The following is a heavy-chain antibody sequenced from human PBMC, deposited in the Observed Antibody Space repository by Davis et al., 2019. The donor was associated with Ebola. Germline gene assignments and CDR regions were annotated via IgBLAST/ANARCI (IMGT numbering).Heavy chain of an antibody. J-gene: IGHJ4*02. Sequence: SQTLSLTCAVYGGSFSGYYWSWIRQPSGKGLEWIGEINHSGSTNYNPSLKSRVTISVDPSKNQFSLKLGSVTAAETAVYYCARDPDYWGQGTLVTVSS. CDR2: INHSGST. CDR1: GGSFSGYY. V-gene: IGHV4-34*01. CDR3: ARDPDY.